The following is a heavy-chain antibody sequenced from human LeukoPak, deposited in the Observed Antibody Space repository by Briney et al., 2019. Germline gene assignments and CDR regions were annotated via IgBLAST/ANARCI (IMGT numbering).Heavy chain of an antibody. Sequence: ASVKVSCKASGYTFTSYGISWVRQAPGQGLEWMGWISAYNGNTNYAQKLQGRVTMTTDTSTSTAYMELRSLRSDDTAVYYCAGGRVSYSSSPNFDYWGQGTLVTVSS. D-gene: IGHD6-6*01. CDR1: GYTFTSYG. J-gene: IGHJ4*02. CDR2: ISAYNGNT. CDR3: AGGRVSYSSSPNFDY. V-gene: IGHV1-18*01.